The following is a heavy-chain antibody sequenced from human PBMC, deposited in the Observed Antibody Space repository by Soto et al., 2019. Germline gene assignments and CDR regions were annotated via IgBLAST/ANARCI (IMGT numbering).Heavy chain of an antibody. J-gene: IGHJ4*02. D-gene: IGHD3-10*01. V-gene: IGHV3-23*01. Sequence: GGSLRLSCAASVFTFLLPALRFVRPSPFPCLDFFSFITPPCFYTLYADSVQGRFPLSRDTSTNILYLQMNSLRAEDTAMYYCARASGESYPGSRVFDSWGQGTRVTVSS. CDR3: ARASGESYPGSRVFDS. CDR2: ITPPCFYT. CDR1: VFTFLLPA.